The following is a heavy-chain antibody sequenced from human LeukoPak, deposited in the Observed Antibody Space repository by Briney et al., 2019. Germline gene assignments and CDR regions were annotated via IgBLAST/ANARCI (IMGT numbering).Heavy chain of an antibody. CDR3: ARARPVIIVGATTRENWFDP. V-gene: IGHV1-2*02. J-gene: IGHJ5*02. CDR2: INPNSGGT. CDR1: GYTFTGYY. D-gene: IGHD1-26*01. Sequence: ASVKVSCKASGYTFTGYYMHWVRQAPGQGLEWMGWINPNSGGTNYAQKFQGRVTMTRDTSISTAYMELSRLRSDDTAVYYCARARPVIIVGATTRENWFDPWGRGTLVIVSS.